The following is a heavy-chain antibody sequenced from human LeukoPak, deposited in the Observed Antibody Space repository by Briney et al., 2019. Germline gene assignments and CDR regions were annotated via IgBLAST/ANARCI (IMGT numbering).Heavy chain of an antibody. D-gene: IGHD6-13*01. J-gene: IGHJ5*02. CDR1: GGSFSGYY. CDR3: ARYLWAAATTWFDP. V-gene: IGHV4-34*01. CDR2: MNHSGSA. Sequence: SETLSLTCAVYGGSFSGYYWTWIRQPPGKGLEWIGEMNHSGSANYNPSLKSRVTISVDTSKNQFFLNLSSVTAADTAVYYCARYLWAAATTWFDPWGQGILVTVSS.